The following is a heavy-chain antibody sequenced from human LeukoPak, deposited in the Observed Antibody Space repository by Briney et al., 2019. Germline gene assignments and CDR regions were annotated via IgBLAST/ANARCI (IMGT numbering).Heavy chain of an antibody. J-gene: IGHJ4*02. CDR1: GGSFSGYY. Sequence: PSETLSLTCAVYGGSFSGYYWSWIRQPAGKGLEWIGRIYTSGSTNYNPSLKSRVTMSVDTSKNQFSLKLSSVTAADTAVYYCARFTLAPRNYFDYWGQGTLVTVSS. V-gene: IGHV4-59*10. CDR2: IYTSGST. CDR3: ARFTLAPRNYFDY. D-gene: IGHD3-16*01.